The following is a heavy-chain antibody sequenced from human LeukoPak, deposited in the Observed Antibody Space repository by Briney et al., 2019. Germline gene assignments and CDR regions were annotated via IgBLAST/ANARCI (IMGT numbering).Heavy chain of an antibody. Sequence: KTGGSLRLSCAASGFTFSSYNMNWVRQAPGKGLEWVSSISSSSSFIYYADSVKGRFTISRDNAQNSLFLQMHSLRAEDTAVDYCARDHLYDTSGHDYWGQGTLVTVSP. D-gene: IGHD3-22*01. CDR2: ISSSSSFI. CDR3: ARDHLYDTSGHDY. V-gene: IGHV3-21*01. CDR1: GFTFSSYN. J-gene: IGHJ4*02.